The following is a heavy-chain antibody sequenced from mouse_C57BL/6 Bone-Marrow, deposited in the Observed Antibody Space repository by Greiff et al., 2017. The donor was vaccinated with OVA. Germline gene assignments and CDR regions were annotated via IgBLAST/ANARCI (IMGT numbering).Heavy chain of an antibody. J-gene: IGHJ1*03. CDR3: ARWGGYYWYFDV. Sequence: VQLQQSGAELVRPGTSVKVSCKASGYAFTNYLIEWVKQRPGQGLEWIGVINPGSGGTNYNEKFKSKATLTVDKSSSTAYMQLSSLTSEDSAVYYCARWGGYYWYFDVWGTGTTVTVSS. CDR2: INPGSGGT. D-gene: IGHD2-2*01. CDR1: GYAFTNYL. V-gene: IGHV1-54*01.